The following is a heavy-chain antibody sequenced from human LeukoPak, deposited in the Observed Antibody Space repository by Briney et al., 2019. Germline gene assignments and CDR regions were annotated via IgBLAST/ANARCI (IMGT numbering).Heavy chain of an antibody. D-gene: IGHD2-15*01. CDR1: GDTFTGYY. CDR3: ARSLGYCSGGSCYSGDI. J-gene: IGHJ3*02. V-gene: IGHV1-2*04. CDR2: INPNSGGT. Sequence: ASVKVSCKASGDTFTGYYMHWVRQAPGQGLEWMGWINPNSGGTNYAQKFQGWVTMTRDTSISTAYMELSRLRSDDTAVYYCARSLGYCSGGSCYSGDIWGQGTMVTVSS.